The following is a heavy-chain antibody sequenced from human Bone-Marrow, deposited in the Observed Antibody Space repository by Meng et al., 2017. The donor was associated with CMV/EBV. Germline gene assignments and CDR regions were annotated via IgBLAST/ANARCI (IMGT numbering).Heavy chain of an antibody. CDR2: IIPIFGTA. J-gene: IGHJ6*02. Sequence: SVKVSCKAFGGTFSSYAISWVRQVPGQGLEWMGGIIPIFGTANYAQKFQGRVTITTDESTSTAYMELSSLRSEDTAVYYCARTVVPAAPLGYGMDVWSQGTTVTVSS. CDR1: GGTFSSYA. CDR3: ARTVVPAAPLGYGMDV. D-gene: IGHD2-2*01. V-gene: IGHV1-69*05.